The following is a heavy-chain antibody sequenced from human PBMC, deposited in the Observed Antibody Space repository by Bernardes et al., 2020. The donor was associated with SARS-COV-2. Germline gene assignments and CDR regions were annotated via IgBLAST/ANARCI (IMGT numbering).Heavy chain of an antibody. Sequence: GGSLRLSCAASGFTFTNYIMNWVRQAPGKGLEWVSSISSSSSYIYYADSVKGRFTISRDNAKNSLYLQMNSLRAEDTAVYYCATGIAVAGDPDAFDIWGPGTMVTVSS. CDR1: GFTFTNYI. J-gene: IGHJ3*02. V-gene: IGHV3-21*01. D-gene: IGHD6-19*01. CDR3: ATGIAVAGDPDAFDI. CDR2: ISSSSSYI.